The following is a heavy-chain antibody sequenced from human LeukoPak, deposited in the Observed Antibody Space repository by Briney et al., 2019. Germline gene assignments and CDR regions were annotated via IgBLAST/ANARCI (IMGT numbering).Heavy chain of an antibody. V-gene: IGHV3-48*01. J-gene: IGHJ6*03. D-gene: IGHD5-18*01. CDR2: ISSSSNTI. CDR3: ARDPPGYRAYYYYMDV. CDR1: GFTFSSYS. Sequence: LSGGSLRLSCAASGFTFSSYSMNWVRQAPGKGLEWVSYISSSSNTIYYADSVKGRFTISRDNAKNSLYLQMNSLRAEDTAVYYCARDPPGYRAYYYYMDVWGKGTTVTVSS.